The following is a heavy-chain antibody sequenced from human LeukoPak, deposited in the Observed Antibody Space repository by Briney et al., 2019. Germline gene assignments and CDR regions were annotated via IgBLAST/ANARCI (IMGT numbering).Heavy chain of an antibody. J-gene: IGHJ4*02. D-gene: IGHD5-12*01. Sequence: PGGSLRLSCAASGFTFSSYAMSWVRQAPGKGLEWVSAISGSGGSTYYADSVKGRFTISRDNSKNTLYLQMNSLRAEDTAVYYCAKDYGIFGGYDWYDYWGQGTLVTVSS. CDR1: GFTFSSYA. V-gene: IGHV3-23*01. CDR2: ISGSGGST. CDR3: AKDYGIFGGYDWYDY.